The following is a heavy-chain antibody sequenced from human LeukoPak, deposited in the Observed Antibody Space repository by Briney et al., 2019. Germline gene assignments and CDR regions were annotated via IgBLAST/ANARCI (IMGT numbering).Heavy chain of an antibody. J-gene: IGHJ2*01. CDR1: GGSISSSSYY. Sequence: SETPSLTCTVSGGSISSSSYYWGWIRQPPGKGLEWIGSIYYSGSTYYNPSLKSRVTISVDTSKNQFSLKLSSVTAADTAVYYCARRDSSGYYPYWYFDLWGRGTLVTVSS. D-gene: IGHD3-22*01. CDR3: ARRDSSGYYPYWYFDL. V-gene: IGHV4-39*07. CDR2: IYYSGST.